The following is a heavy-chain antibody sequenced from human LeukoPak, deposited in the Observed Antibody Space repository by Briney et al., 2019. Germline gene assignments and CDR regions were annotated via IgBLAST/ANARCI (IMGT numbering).Heavy chain of an antibody. V-gene: IGHV4-4*07. CDR2: IYTSGST. CDR1: GGSFSSYY. Sequence: SETLSLTCAVYGGSFSSYYWSWIRQPAGKGLEWIGRIYTSGSTNYNPSLKSRVTMSVDTSKNQFSLKLSSVTAADTAVYYCAREGDLGFDIWGQGTMVTVSS. CDR3: AREGDLGFDI. D-gene: IGHD3-16*01. J-gene: IGHJ3*02.